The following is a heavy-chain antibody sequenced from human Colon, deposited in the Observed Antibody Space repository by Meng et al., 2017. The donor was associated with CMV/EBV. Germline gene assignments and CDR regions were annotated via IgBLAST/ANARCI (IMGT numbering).Heavy chain of an antibody. CDR1: DDTFNNYA. J-gene: IGHJ4*02. CDR2: IIAGFGTA. V-gene: IGHV1-69*12. D-gene: IGHD3-10*01. Sequence: QVRLVQSGSDFNKPGSSVPVSCKASDDTFNNYAFSCATHAPGKRLEWIGGIIAGFGTAKFPQKYQGRVTSSADESTSTLYMEFRSLRSDDTAIYYCAKTHCSVNYHYAGDFWGQGTLVTVSS. CDR3: AKTHCSVNYHYAGDF.